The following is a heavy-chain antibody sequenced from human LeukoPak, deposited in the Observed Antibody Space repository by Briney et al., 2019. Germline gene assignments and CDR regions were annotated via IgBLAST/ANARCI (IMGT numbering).Heavy chain of an antibody. Sequence: PSETLSLTCTVSGGSISSGSCYWTWIRQPAGKGLEWIGRIYSSGSTNNSPSLKSRVTISLDTSKNQFSLKLSSVTAADTAVYYCAREPRGHQTQYYYDTSGHNWFDPWGQGTLVTVSS. D-gene: IGHD3-22*01. V-gene: IGHV4-61*02. CDR3: AREPRGHQTQYYYDTSGHNWFDP. CDR2: IYSSGST. CDR1: GGSISSGSCY. J-gene: IGHJ5*02.